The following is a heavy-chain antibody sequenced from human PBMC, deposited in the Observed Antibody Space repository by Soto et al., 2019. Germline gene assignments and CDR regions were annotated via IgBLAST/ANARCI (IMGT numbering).Heavy chain of an antibody. Sequence: ASETLSLTCTVSGGSISSYYWSWIRQPPGKGLEWIGNIHYSGNSTSYADSVKGRFTISRDNAKNTLYLQMNSLRAEDKAVYYCARGSNHFDYWGQGTLVNVSS. V-gene: IGHV3-74*01. CDR1: GGSISSYY. J-gene: IGHJ4*02. D-gene: IGHD4-4*01. CDR3: ARGSNHFDY. CDR2: IHYSGNST.